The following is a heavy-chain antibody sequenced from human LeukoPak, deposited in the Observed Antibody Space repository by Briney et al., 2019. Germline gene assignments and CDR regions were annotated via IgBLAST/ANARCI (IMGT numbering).Heavy chain of an antibody. Sequence: RGSLRLSCAASGFTFSSYAMHWVRQAPGKGLEWVAVISYDGSNKYYADSVKGRFTISRDNSKNTLYLQMNSLRAEDTAVYYCARETYYGANQGYFDYWGQGTLVTVSS. V-gene: IGHV3-30-3*01. CDR3: ARETYYGANQGYFDY. J-gene: IGHJ4*02. D-gene: IGHD4-17*01. CDR1: GFTFSSYA. CDR2: ISYDGSNK.